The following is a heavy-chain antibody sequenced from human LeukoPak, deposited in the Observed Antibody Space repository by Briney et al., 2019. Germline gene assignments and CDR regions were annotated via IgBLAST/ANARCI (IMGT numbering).Heavy chain of an antibody. D-gene: IGHD3-10*01. CDR1: GGSISSSSYY. Sequence: SETLSLTCTVSGGSISSSSYYWGWIRQPPGKGLEWIGSIYHSGSTYYNPSLKSRVTISVDTSKNQFSLKLSSVTAADTAVYYCARVVGETGHNTVEYYFDYWGQGTLVTVSS. CDR2: IYHSGST. J-gene: IGHJ4*02. CDR3: ARVVGETGHNTVEYYFDY. V-gene: IGHV4-39*07.